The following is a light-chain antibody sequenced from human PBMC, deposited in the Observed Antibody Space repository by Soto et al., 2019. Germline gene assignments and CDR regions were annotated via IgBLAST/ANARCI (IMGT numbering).Light chain of an antibody. Sequence: DIQMTQSPPTLSASVGDRVTITCRASQPISSSLVWYHQKPGKAPKLLIYDASNLESGVPSRFSGSGSGTEFTLTISSLQPEDFGIYYCQQYENYWTFGQGTKVEIK. CDR2: DAS. CDR3: QQYENYWT. J-gene: IGKJ1*01. CDR1: QPISSS. V-gene: IGKV1-5*01.